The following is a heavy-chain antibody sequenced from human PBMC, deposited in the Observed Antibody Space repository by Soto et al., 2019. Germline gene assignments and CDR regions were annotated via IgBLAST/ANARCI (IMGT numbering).Heavy chain of an antibody. J-gene: IGHJ3*02. D-gene: IGHD6-6*01. Sequence: ASVKVSCTASGYTFTSYGISWVRQAPGQGLEWMGWISAYNGNTNYAQKLQGRVTMTTDTSTSTAYMELRSLRSDDTAVYYCARDPAIAARPSDDAFDIWGQGTMVTVSS. CDR3: ARDPAIAARPSDDAFDI. CDR1: GYTFTSYG. CDR2: ISAYNGNT. V-gene: IGHV1-18*04.